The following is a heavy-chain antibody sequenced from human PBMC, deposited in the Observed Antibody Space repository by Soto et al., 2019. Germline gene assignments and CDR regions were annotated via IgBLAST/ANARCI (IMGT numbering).Heavy chain of an antibody. V-gene: IGHV4-39*01. CDR2: IYYSGST. J-gene: IGHJ4*02. CDR3: ARVYYNEYGPFDF. D-gene: IGHD3-22*01. Sequence: WETLSLTCTVSGGSISSSSYYWGWIRQPPGKGLEWIGSIYYSGSTYYNPSLKSRVTISVDTSKNQFSLKLRSVTAADTSVYYCARVYYNEYGPFDFWGQGTPVTVSS. CDR1: GGSISSSSYY.